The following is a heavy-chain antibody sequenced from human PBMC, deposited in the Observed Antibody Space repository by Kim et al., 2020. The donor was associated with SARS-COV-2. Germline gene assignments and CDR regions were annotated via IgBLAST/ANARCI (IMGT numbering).Heavy chain of an antibody. Sequence: TEYSEKFQGRVTISTNTSATTSYMELRSLRSADTALYYCASSINYYHGMDVWGQGTTVTVSS. CDR3: ASSINYYHGMDV. J-gene: IGHJ6*02. CDR2: T. D-gene: IGHD3-10*01. V-gene: IGHV1-3*01.